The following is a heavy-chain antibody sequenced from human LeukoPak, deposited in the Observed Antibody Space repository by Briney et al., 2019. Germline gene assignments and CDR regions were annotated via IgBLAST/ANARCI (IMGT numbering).Heavy chain of an antibody. J-gene: IGHJ4*02. Sequence: TGGSLRLSCAASGFTFSSYSMNWVRQAPGKGLEWVSSISSSSSYIYYADSVKGRFTISRDNAKNSLYLQMNNLRAEDTAVYYCARGPNSNWSGLDFWGQGTLLTVSS. CDR1: GFTFSSYS. D-gene: IGHD6-6*01. CDR3: ARGPNSNWSGLDF. CDR2: ISSSSSYI. V-gene: IGHV3-21*01.